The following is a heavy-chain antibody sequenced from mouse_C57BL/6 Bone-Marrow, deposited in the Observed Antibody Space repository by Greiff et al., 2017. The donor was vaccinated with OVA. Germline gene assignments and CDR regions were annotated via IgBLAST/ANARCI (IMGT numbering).Heavy chain of an antibody. Sequence: EVMLVESGGDLVKPGGSLKLSCAASGFTFSSYGMSWVRQTPDKRLEWVATISSGGSYTDYPDSVKGRFTISRDNAKNTLYLQMSSLKSEDTAMYYCARHYGSSSFAYWGQGTLVTVSA. D-gene: IGHD1-1*01. J-gene: IGHJ3*01. CDR1: GFTFSSYG. V-gene: IGHV5-6*01. CDR3: ARHYGSSSFAY. CDR2: ISSGGSYT.